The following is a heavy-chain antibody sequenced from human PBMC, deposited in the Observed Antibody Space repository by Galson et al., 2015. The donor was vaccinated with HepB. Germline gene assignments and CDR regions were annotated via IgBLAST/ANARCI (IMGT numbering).Heavy chain of an antibody. Sequence: TLSLTCAVSGGSISSSNWWSWVRQPPGKGLEWIGGIYHSGSTNYNPSLKSRVTISVDKSKNQFSLKLSSVTAADTAVYYCARDRRITGTTSGSSQYNWFDPWGQGTLVTVSS. D-gene: IGHD1-7*01. CDR2: IYHSGST. J-gene: IGHJ5*02. CDR1: GGSISSSNW. V-gene: IGHV4-4*02. CDR3: ARDRRITGTTSGSSQYNWFDP.